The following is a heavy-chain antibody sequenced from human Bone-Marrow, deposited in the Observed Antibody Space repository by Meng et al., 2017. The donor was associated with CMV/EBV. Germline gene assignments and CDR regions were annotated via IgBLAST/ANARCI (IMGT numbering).Heavy chain of an antibody. Sequence: QVQLQESGPGLVKPSETLSLTCTVSGGSISSYYWSWIRQPAGKGLEWIGRIYTSGSTNYNPSLKSRVTMSVDTSKNQFSLKLSSVTAADTAVYYCARGDLAPLDETYYFDYWGQGTLVTVSS. CDR1: GGSISSYY. J-gene: IGHJ4*02. CDR3: ARGDLAPLDETYYFDY. D-gene: IGHD2-21*02. V-gene: IGHV4-4*07. CDR2: IYTSGST.